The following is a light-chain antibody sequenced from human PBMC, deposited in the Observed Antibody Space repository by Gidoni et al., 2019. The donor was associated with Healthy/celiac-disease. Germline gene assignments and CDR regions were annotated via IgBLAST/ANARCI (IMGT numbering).Light chain of an antibody. CDR3: QQYDNRPAYT. V-gene: IGKV1-33*01. J-gene: IGKJ2*01. CDR2: DAS. Sequence: DIQMTHSPSSLSASVGDRVTITCQASQDISNYLNWYQQKPGKAPKLLIYDASNLETGVPSRFSGSGSGTDFTFTISSLQPEDIATYYCQQYDNRPAYTFGQGTKLEIK. CDR1: QDISNY.